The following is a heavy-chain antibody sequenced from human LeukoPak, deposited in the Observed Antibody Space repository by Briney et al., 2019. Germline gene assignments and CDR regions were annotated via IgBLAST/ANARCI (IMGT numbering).Heavy chain of an antibody. D-gene: IGHD6-6*01. V-gene: IGHV3-30-3*01. Sequence: GRSLRLSCAASGLTFSSYAMHWVRQAPGKGLEWVAFISYDGNNNYYADSVKGRFTISRDNTKNTLYLQMNSLRAEDTAVYYCAKGYEYSSSSGVHYWGQGTLVTVSS. CDR3: AKGYEYSSSSGVHY. CDR1: GLTFSSYA. CDR2: ISYDGNNN. J-gene: IGHJ4*02.